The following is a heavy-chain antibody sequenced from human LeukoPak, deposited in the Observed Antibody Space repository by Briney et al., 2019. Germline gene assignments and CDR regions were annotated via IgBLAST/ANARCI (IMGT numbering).Heavy chain of an antibody. CDR3: ARVSVVGYDLFDY. D-gene: IGHD5-12*01. CDR2: ISSSSSYI. Sequence: GSLRLSCAASGFTFSSYSMNWVRQAPGKGLEWVSSISSSSSYIYYADSVKGRFTISRDNSKNTLYLQMNSLRAEDTAVYYCARVSVVGYDLFDYWGQGTLVTVSS. V-gene: IGHV3-21*01. CDR1: GFTFSSYS. J-gene: IGHJ4*02.